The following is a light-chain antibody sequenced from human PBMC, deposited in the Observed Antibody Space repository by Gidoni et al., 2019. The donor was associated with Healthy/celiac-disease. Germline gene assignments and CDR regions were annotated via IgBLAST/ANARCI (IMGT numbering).Light chain of an antibody. J-gene: IGKJ2*04. CDR2: DAS. V-gene: IGKV3-11*01. Sequence: EIVLTQSPATLSLSPGERATLSCRASQSVSSYLAWYQQKPGQAPRLLIYDASNRATGIPARFSGSGSGTDFTLTISSLEPEDFAVYYCQQRSSWPCSFXQXTKLESK. CDR3: QQRSSWPCS. CDR1: QSVSSY.